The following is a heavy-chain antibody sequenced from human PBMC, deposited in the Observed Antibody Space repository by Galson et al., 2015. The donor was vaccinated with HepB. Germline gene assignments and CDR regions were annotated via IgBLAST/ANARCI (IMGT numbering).Heavy chain of an antibody. CDR1: GLTFSSSL. J-gene: IGHJ6*03. CDR2: ITEGGGST. V-gene: IGHV3-23*01. D-gene: IGHD3-10*01. Sequence: SLRLSCAASGLTFSSSLMTWVRQAPGKGLEWVSVITEGGGSTYYADSVKGRFIVSRDNSKNALYLQMNSLRVEDTAVYYCAKAPGDILYYMDVWGKGTTVTVSS. CDR3: AKAPGDILYYMDV.